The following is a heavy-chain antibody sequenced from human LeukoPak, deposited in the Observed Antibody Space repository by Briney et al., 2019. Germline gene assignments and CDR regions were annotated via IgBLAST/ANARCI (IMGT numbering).Heavy chain of an antibody. Sequence: GGSLRLSCAASGFTFSSYSMNWVRQAPGKGLEWVSSITSSSSYLYYADSVKGRFTISRDNSKNTLYLQMNSLRAEDTAVYYCAKKATTIFGVVYFDYWGQGTLVTVSS. J-gene: IGHJ4*02. CDR3: AKKATTIFGVVYFDY. CDR2: ITSSSSYL. V-gene: IGHV3-21*04. D-gene: IGHD3-3*01. CDR1: GFTFSSYS.